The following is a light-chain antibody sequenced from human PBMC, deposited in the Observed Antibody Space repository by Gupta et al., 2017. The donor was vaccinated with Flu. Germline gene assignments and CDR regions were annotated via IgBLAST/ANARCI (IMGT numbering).Light chain of an antibody. Sequence: ATLLVSPGERATPSCRASQSGGSSLSGLQQKPGQAPRLLMYGVSTRATGIPARVSGSGSGTECTLTISSRQSEDFAVDYCQQYNNWPPWTFGQGTKVEIK. V-gene: IGKV3-15*01. CDR3: QQYNNWPPWT. CDR2: GVS. J-gene: IGKJ1*01. CDR1: QSGGSS.